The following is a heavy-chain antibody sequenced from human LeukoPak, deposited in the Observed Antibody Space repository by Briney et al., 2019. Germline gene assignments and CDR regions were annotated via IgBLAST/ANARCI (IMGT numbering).Heavy chain of an antibody. V-gene: IGHV4-39*01. CDR3: ARHSGPVLLWFGELFSDRFSENWFDP. CDR1: GGSISSSSYY. J-gene: IGHJ5*02. Sequence: ASETLSLTCTVSGGSISSSSYYWGWIRQPPGKGLEWIGSIYYSGSTYYNPSLKSRVTISVDTSKNQFSLKLSSVTAADTAVYYCARHSGPVLLWFGELFSDRFSENWFDPWGQGTLVTVSS. D-gene: IGHD3-10*01. CDR2: IYYSGST.